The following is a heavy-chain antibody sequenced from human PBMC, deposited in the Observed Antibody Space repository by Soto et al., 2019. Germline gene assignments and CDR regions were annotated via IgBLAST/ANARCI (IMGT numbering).Heavy chain of an antibody. V-gene: IGHV3-15*01. CDR1: GFTFSNAW. CDR2: IKSKTGGGTT. Sequence: PGESLKISCAASGFTFSNAWMSWVRQAPGKGLEWVGRIKSKTGGGTTDYAAPVKGRFTISRDDSKNTLYLQMNSLKTEDTAVYYCTTDTDRFDHWGQGSLVTVSS. CDR3: TTDTDRFDH. J-gene: IGHJ4*02.